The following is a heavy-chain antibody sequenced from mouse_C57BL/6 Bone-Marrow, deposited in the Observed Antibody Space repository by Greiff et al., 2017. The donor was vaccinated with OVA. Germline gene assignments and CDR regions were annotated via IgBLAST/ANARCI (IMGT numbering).Heavy chain of an antibody. Sequence: VQLQQPGAELVMPGASVKLSCKASGYTFTSYWMHWVKQRPGQGLEWIGEIDPSDSYTNYNQKFKGKSTLTVDKSSSTAYMQLSSLTSEDSAVYYCARNFHYWGQGTPLTVSS. V-gene: IGHV1-69*01. CDR2: IDPSDSYT. CDR1: GYTFTSYW. CDR3: ARNFHY. J-gene: IGHJ2*01.